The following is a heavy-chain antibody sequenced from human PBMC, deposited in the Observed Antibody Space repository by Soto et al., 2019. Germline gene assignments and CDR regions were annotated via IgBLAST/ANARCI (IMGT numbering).Heavy chain of an antibody. CDR3: TTEPGVYCMGGSCYSEYYYGMDD. CDR2: IKSKTDGGTT. D-gene: IGHD2-15*01. Sequence: LGGSLRLSCAASGFTFSNAWMNWVRQAPGKGLEWVGRIKSKTDGGTTDYAAPVKGRFTISRDDSKNTLYLQMNSLKTEGTAVYYCTTEPGVYCMGGSCYSEYYYGMDDWGQGTMVTVPS. CDR1: GFTFSNAW. J-gene: IGHJ6*02. V-gene: IGHV3-15*07.